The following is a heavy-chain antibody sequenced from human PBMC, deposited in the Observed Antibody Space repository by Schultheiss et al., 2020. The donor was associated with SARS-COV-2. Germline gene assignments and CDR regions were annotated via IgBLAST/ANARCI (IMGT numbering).Heavy chain of an antibody. CDR2: ISGSGGST. V-gene: IGHV3-23*01. CDR1: GFTFSSYS. CDR3: ARELEPYCSGGSCSDRWFDP. Sequence: GGSLRLSCAASGFTFSSYSMNWVRQAPGKGLEWVSTISGSGGSTYYADSVKGRFTISRDNSKNSLYLQMNSLRAEDTAVYYCARELEPYCSGGSCSDRWFDPWGQGTLVTVSS. D-gene: IGHD2-15*01. J-gene: IGHJ5*02.